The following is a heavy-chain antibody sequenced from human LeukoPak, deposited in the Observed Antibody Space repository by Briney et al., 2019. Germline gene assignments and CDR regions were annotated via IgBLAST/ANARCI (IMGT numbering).Heavy chain of an antibody. CDR3: VRPGSYYYGMDV. CDR1: GFTVSSNY. Sequence: GGSLRLSGAASGFTVSSNYMSWVRQAPGKGREGVSVIYSGGTTYYAESVKGGITISRAYSNHTLYLQMNSLRAEDTAVYYCVRPGSYYYGMDVWGQGTTVTVSS. CDR2: IYSGGTT. J-gene: IGHJ6*02. D-gene: IGHD2-15*01. V-gene: IGHV3-53*01.